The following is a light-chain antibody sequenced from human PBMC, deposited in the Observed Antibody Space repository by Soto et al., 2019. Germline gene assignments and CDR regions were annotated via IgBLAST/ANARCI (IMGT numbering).Light chain of an antibody. J-gene: IGKJ5*01. CDR3: QLRSNGRSIT. CDR1: QSVSRY. Sequence: EIVLTQSPATLSLSPGERATLSCRASQSVSRYLAWYQQKPGQAPRLLIYDASNRATGIPARFSCSGSGTDFTLTISSIELEDFEVYSCQLRSNGRSITFGQGTRLEIK. V-gene: IGKV3-11*01. CDR2: DAS.